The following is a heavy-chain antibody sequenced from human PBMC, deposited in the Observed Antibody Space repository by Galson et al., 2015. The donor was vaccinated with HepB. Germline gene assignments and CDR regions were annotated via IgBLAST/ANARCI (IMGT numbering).Heavy chain of an antibody. V-gene: IGHV3-23*01. CDR2: ISGSGGST. CDR3: AKGTSPLLKMVRGVTYYFDY. J-gene: IGHJ4*02. D-gene: IGHD3-10*01. Sequence: SLRLSCAASGFPFSSYAMSWVRQAPGKGLEWVSAISGSGGSTYYADSVKGRFTISRDNSKNTLYLQMNSLRAEDTAVYYCAKGTSPLLKMVRGVTYYFDYWGQGTLVTVSS. CDR1: GFPFSSYA.